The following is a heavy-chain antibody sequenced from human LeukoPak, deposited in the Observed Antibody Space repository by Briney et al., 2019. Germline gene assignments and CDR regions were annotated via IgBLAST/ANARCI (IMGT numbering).Heavy chain of an antibody. Sequence: PSETLSLTCSVSGDSMTNYYWSWIRQPPGKGLEWIGYIYYSGATSYNPSLESRVTISEDTSKNQFSLRLSSVTAADTAVYYCARSVVLYYFDYWGQGTLATVSS. CDR3: ARSVVLYYFDY. V-gene: IGHV4-59*01. D-gene: IGHD2-15*01. CDR1: GDSMTNYY. CDR2: IYYSGAT. J-gene: IGHJ4*02.